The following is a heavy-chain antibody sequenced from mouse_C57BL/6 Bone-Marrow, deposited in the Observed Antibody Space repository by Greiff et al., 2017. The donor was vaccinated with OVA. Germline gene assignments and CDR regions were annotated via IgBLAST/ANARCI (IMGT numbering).Heavy chain of an antibody. CDR1: GYSITSGYD. Sequence: EVKLVESGPGMVKPSPSLSLTCTVTGYSITSGYDWHWIRHFPGNKLEWMGYISYSGSTNYNPSLKSRISITHDTSKNHFFLKLNSVTTEDTATYYCARGYYGSTSWFAYWGQGTLVTVSA. CDR2: ISYSGST. J-gene: IGHJ3*01. V-gene: IGHV3-1*01. CDR3: ARGYYGSTSWFAY. D-gene: IGHD1-1*01.